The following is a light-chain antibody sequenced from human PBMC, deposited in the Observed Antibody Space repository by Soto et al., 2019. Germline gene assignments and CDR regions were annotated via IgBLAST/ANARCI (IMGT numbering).Light chain of an antibody. CDR3: SSYAGSKTL. V-gene: IGLV2-8*01. Sequence: QSVLTQPLSASGSPGQSVTISCTGTSSDVGNYNYVSWYQQHPGKAPKLMIYEVSKRPSGVPDRFSGSKSGNTASLTVSGLHAEDEADYYCSSYAGSKTLFGGGTKLTVL. CDR1: SSDVGNYNY. J-gene: IGLJ3*02. CDR2: EVS.